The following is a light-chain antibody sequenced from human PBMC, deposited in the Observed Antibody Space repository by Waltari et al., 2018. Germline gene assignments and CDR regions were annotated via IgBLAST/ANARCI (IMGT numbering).Light chain of an antibody. CDR3: ATWDYSLDGQV. CDR1: RSNSGDEV. J-gene: IGLJ3*02. V-gene: IGLV1-44*01. CDR2: SPN. Sequence: QSVLTQPPSASGTPGPRVTLTCSGRRSNSGDEVVTCYQVLPGTSPKLLIYSPNQRPSGVPERFSGSKSGTSASLAISGLQSEDEADYYCATWDYSLDGQVFGGGTKLTVL.